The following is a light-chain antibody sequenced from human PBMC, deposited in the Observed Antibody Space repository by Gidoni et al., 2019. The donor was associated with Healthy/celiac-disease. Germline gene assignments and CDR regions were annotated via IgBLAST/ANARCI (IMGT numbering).Light chain of an antibody. CDR1: QSVSSY. J-gene: IGKJ1*01. Sequence: EIVLTQSPATLSLSPGERATLSCRASQSVSSYLAWYQQKPGQAPRLLIYDASTRATGIPARFSGSGSGTDFTLTIISLEPEDFAVYYCQQRSNWPPWTFGQXTKVEIK. CDR2: DAS. V-gene: IGKV3-11*01. CDR3: QQRSNWPPWT.